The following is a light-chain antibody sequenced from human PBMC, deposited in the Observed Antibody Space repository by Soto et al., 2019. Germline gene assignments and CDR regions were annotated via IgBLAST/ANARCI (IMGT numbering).Light chain of an antibody. Sequence: SRPPGDRATLSCRASQSISSAYLAWYQQTPGQAPRLLIYGASTRATGIPDRFSGSGSGTDFTLTISRLGPEDFAVYYCQQYGSSPFTFGQGTRLEIK. CDR1: QSISSAY. J-gene: IGKJ5*01. CDR2: GAS. V-gene: IGKV3-20*01. CDR3: QQYGSSPFT.